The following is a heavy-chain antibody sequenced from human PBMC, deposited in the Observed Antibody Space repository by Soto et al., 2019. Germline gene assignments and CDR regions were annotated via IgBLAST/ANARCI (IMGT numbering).Heavy chain of an antibody. CDR2: ISWNSGSI. V-gene: IGHV3-9*01. Sequence: EVQLVESGGGLVQPGRSLRLSCAASGFTFDDYAMHWVRQAPGKGLEWVSGISWNSGSIGYADSVKGRFTISRDNAXNXLXXQVNSLRAEDTALYYWAKDLGDIVATMFHYYGMDVWGQGTTVTVSS. J-gene: IGHJ6*02. D-gene: IGHD5-12*01. CDR1: GFTFDDYA. CDR3: AKDLGDIVATMFHYYGMDV.